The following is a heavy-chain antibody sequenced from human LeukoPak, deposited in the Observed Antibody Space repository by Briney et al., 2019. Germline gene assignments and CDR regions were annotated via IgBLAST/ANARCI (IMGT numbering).Heavy chain of an antibody. D-gene: IGHD3-16*02. Sequence: GGSLRLSCIASEFSFGDYGMNWVRQAPGKGLEWVSFISSSGETMYYADSVKGRFTISRDNAKNLLYLQMDSLRAEDTALYYCVRDWGNDREFDCWGQGTLVAVSS. V-gene: IGHV3-48*04. CDR2: ISSSGETM. CDR3: VRDWGNDREFDC. CDR1: EFSFGDYG. J-gene: IGHJ4*02.